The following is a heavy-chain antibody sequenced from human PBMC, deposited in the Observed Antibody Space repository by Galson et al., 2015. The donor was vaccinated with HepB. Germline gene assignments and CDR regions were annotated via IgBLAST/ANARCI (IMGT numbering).Heavy chain of an antibody. V-gene: IGHV1-24*01. J-gene: IGHJ4*02. Sequence: SVKVSCKVSGSTLTELSMHWVRQAPGKGLEWMGGFDPEDGETIYAQKFQGRVTMTEDTSTDTAYMELSSLRSEDTAVYYCATVPVSGSYYIFDYWGQGTLVTVSS. CDR3: ATVPVSGSYYIFDY. CDR1: GSTLTELS. D-gene: IGHD3-10*01. CDR2: FDPEDGET.